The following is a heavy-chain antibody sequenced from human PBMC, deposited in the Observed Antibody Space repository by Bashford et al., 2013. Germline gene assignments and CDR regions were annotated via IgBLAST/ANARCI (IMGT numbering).Heavy chain of an antibody. V-gene: IGHV3-21*01. D-gene: IGHD4-17*01. J-gene: IGHJ4*02. CDR1: GFTFSSYS. CDR3: AKGDYGDYVSVY. Sequence: GSLRLSCAASGFTFSSYSMNWVRQAPGKGLEWVSSISSSSSYIYYADSVKGRFTISRDNAKNSLYLQMNSLRAEDTAVYYCAKGDYGDYVSVYWGQGTLVTVSS. CDR2: ISSSSSYI.